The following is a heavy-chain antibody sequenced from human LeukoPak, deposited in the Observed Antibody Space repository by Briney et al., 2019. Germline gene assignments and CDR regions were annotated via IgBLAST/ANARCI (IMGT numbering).Heavy chain of an antibody. CDR3: ARDSPGEGYGDLGDYYFDY. CDR1: GGSISSGDYY. CDR2: IYYSGST. D-gene: IGHD4-17*01. Sequence: SETLSLTCTVSGGSISSGDYYWSWIRQPPGKGLEWIGYIYYSGSTYYNPSLKSRVTISVDTSKNQFSLKLSSVNAADTAVYYCARDSPGEGYGDLGDYYFDYWGQGTLVTVSS. V-gene: IGHV4-30-4*01. J-gene: IGHJ4*02.